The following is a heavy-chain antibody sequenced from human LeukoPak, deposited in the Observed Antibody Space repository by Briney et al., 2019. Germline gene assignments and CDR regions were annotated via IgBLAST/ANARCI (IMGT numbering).Heavy chain of an antibody. J-gene: IGHJ4*02. Sequence: GGSLRLSCAASGFTFSSYAMHWVRQAPGKGLEWVAVISYDGSNKYYSDSVKGRFTISGENSMDTLFLQMHVLRAEDTAVYYCARDRSYGWPEGFDDWGQGTLVTVSS. CDR1: GFTFSSYA. V-gene: IGHV3-30-3*01. CDR2: ISYDGSNK. D-gene: IGHD6-19*01. CDR3: ARDRSYGWPEGFDD.